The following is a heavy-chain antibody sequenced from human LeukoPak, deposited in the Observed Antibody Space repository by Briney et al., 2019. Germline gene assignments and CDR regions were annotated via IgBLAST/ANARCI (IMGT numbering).Heavy chain of an antibody. V-gene: IGHV3-23*01. Sequence: GGSLRLSCAASGFTFSSYAMSWVRQAPGKGLEWVSAISGSGGSTYYADSVKGRFTIYRDNSKNTLYLQMNSLRAEDTAVYYCAKVGFQWELLQYYFDYWGQGTLVTVSS. CDR2: ISGSGGST. J-gene: IGHJ4*02. D-gene: IGHD1-26*01. CDR1: GFTFSSYA. CDR3: AKVGFQWELLQYYFDY.